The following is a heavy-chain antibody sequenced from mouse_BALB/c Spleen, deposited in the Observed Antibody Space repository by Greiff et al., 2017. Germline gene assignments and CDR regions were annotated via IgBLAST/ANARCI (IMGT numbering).Heavy chain of an antibody. CDR3: ARDYYYGSSLYYAMDY. CDR2: IWGDGST. V-gene: IGHV2-6-7*01. Sequence: QVQLKESGPGLVAPSQSLSITCTVSGFSLTGYGVNWVRQPPGKGLEWLGMIWGDGSTDYNSALKSRLSISKDNSKSQVFLKMNSLQTDDTARYYCARDYYYGSSLYYAMDYWGQGTSVTVSS. CDR1: GFSLTGYG. D-gene: IGHD1-1*01. J-gene: IGHJ4*01.